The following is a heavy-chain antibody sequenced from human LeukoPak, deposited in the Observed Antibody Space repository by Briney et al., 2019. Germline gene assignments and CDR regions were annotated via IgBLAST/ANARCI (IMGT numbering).Heavy chain of an antibody. Sequence: GGSLRLSCATSRFTFSYHWMQWVRQAPGKGLVWVSRISADSISTTYADSVKGRFTISRDNAKNTLYLQMSSLRAEDTAVYYCVRDSSAATYWGLGTLVTVSS. CDR1: RFTFSYHW. J-gene: IGHJ1*01. D-gene: IGHD6-13*01. CDR3: VRDSSAATY. CDR2: ISADSIST. V-gene: IGHV3-74*03.